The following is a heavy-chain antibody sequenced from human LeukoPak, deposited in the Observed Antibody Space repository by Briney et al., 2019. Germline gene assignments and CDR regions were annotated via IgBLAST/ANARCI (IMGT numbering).Heavy chain of an antibody. D-gene: IGHD2-2*01. J-gene: IGHJ3*02. CDR3: AKARTCSATTSCYRHDAFDI. V-gene: IGHV3-30*18. CDR1: GFTFSSYA. CDR2: ISYDGSDK. Sequence: GGSLRLSCAASGFTFSSYAMSWVRQAPGKGLEWVAVISYDGSDKYYADSVKGRFTISRDNSKNTLYLQMNSLRAEDTAVYYCAKARTCSATTSCYRHDAFDIWGQGTMVTVSS.